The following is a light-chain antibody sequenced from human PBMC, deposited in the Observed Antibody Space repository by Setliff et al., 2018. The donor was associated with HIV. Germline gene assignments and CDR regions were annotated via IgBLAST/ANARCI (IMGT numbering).Light chain of an antibody. CDR2: DVT. Sequence: QSALAQPASVSGSPGQSITISCTGTSSDVGGYDLVSWYQQHPGQAPKLLIYDVTTRPSGVSSRFSGSKSDNAASLTISGLQAEDEADYYCNSYSTSSTPLYVFGTGTKVTV. V-gene: IGLV2-14*03. J-gene: IGLJ1*01. CDR1: SSDVGGYDL. CDR3: NSYSTSSTPLYV.